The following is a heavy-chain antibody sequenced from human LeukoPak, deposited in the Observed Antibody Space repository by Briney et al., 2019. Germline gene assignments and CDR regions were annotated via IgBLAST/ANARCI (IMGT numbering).Heavy chain of an antibody. J-gene: IGHJ2*01. D-gene: IGHD5-18*01. V-gene: IGHV1-8*03. Sequence: GASVKVSCKASGYTFTSYGINWVRQATGQGLEWMGWMNPNSGNTGYAQKFQGRVTITRNTSISTAYMELSSLRSEDTAVYYCARVIRYSYGYWYFDLWGRGTLVTVSS. CDR2: MNPNSGNT. CDR3: ARVIRYSYGYWYFDL. CDR1: GYTFTSYG.